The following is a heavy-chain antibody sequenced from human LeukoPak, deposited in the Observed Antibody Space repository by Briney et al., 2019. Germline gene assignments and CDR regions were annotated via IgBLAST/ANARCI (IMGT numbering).Heavy chain of an antibody. J-gene: IGHJ4*02. CDR3: AKDGLIVGAIFDY. CDR2: ISGSGGST. V-gene: IGHV3-23*01. Sequence: AGGSLRLSCAASGFTFSSYAMSWVRQAPGKGLEWVSAISGSGGSTYYADSVKGRFTISRDNSKNTLYLQMNSLRAEDTAVYYCAKDGLIVGAIFDYWGQGTLVTVSS. CDR1: GFTFSSYA. D-gene: IGHD1-26*01.